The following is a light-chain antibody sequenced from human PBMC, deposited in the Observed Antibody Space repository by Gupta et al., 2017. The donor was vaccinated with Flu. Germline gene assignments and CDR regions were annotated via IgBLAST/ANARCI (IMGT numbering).Light chain of an antibody. V-gene: IGKV1-5*03. CDR3: QQYKSYPWT. J-gene: IGKJ1*01. Sequence: DIQMTQSPSTLSASVGDRVIITCRASETISTWLAWYQQKPGKAPNLLIFEASTLKNGVPSRFSGSGSGTEFTLTINSLQPGDFATYYCQQYKSYPWTFGQGTKVDI. CDR2: EAS. CDR1: ETISTW.